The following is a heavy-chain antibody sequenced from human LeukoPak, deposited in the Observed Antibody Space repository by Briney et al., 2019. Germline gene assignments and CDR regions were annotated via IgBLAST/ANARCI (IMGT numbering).Heavy chain of an antibody. CDR3: ARERRFAP. CDR1: GFTFSRYW. J-gene: IGHJ5*02. CDR2: IKQDGSEK. V-gene: IGHV3-7*01. Sequence: GGSLRLSCAASGFTFSRYWMTWVRQAPGKGLEWVANIKQDGSEKYYVDSVKGRFTISRDNAKNSLYLQMNSLRAEDAAVYYCARERRFAPWGQGTLVTVSS.